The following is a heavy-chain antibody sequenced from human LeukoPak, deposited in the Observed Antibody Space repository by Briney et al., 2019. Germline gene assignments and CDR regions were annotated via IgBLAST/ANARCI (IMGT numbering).Heavy chain of an antibody. J-gene: IGHJ4*02. Sequence: GGSLRLSCAASGFTFSNYAMSWVRQAPGKGLEWVSAISSSSTITYYADSVKGRFTIYRENSKNTLYLQMNSLTAEDTAVYYCVRKISGSYCFDYWGQGTLVTVSS. CDR1: GFTFSNYA. V-gene: IGHV3-23*01. CDR2: ISSSSTIT. D-gene: IGHD1-26*01. CDR3: VRKISGSYCFDY.